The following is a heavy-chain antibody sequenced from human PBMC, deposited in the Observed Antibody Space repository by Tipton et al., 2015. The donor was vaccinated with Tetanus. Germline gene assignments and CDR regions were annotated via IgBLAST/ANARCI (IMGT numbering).Heavy chain of an antibody. Sequence: TQSLTCAVSGGSVSNGGYSWSWIRQAPGKGLEWLGYISHSGTTNYNPSLMSRVTLSLDTARGQFSLKLTSVTAADAAVYFCARDRRDFAYDSRGFYSPLYYFDNWGQGLRVTVSS. D-gene: IGHD3-22*01. V-gene: IGHV4-30-2*05. CDR2: ISHSGTT. CDR1: GGSVSNGGYS. J-gene: IGHJ4*02. CDR3: ARDRRDFAYDSRGFYSPLYYFDN.